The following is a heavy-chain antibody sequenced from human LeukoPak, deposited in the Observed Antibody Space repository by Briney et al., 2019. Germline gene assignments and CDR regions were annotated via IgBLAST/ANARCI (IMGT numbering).Heavy chain of an antibody. J-gene: IGHJ4*02. CDR2: ISWNSGSI. Sequence: PGRSLRLSCAASRFTFDDYAMHWVRQAPGKGLEWVSGISWNSGSIGYADSVKGRFTISRDNAKSSLYLQMNSLRAEDTALYYCAKDMGWELLGSFDYWGQGTLVTVSS. V-gene: IGHV3-9*01. D-gene: IGHD1-26*01. CDR1: RFTFDDYA. CDR3: AKDMGWELLGSFDY.